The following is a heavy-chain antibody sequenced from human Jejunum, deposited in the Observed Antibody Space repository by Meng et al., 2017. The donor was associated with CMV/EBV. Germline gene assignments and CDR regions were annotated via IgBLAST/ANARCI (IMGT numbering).Heavy chain of an antibody. J-gene: IGHJ4*02. CDR2: IKSDGSEK. Sequence: FGSYWMSWVRQAPGKGLEWVATIKSDGSEKHYVDSVKGRFTISRDNAKNSLHLQIDSLRAEDTAVYHCARDCSTNCPFQPRGDYWGQGTLVTVSS. CDR3: ARDCSTNCPFQPRGDY. V-gene: IGHV3-7*01. D-gene: IGHD2-2*01. CDR1: FGSYW.